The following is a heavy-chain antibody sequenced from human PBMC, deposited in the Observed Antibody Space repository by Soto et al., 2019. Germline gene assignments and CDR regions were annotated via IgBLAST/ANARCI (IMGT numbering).Heavy chain of an antibody. J-gene: IGHJ4*02. CDR2: IWYDGNSK. V-gene: IGHV3-33*01. CDR1: GFTFSSYG. Sequence: QVQLVESGGGVVQPGRSLRLSCAASGFTFSSYGMHWVRQAPGKGLEWMAVIWYDGNSKDYGDSVRGRFTVSRDNSKNTLYSQMYSLRAEDTGVYYCARDSSSGEGFDFWGQGTLVTVSS. CDR3: ARDSSSGEGFDF. D-gene: IGHD7-27*01.